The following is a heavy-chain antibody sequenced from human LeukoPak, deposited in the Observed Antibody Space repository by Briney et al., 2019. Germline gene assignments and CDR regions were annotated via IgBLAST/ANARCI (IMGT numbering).Heavy chain of an antibody. CDR3: ARGLLGGVAFDI. Sequence: GAPVKVSCKASGYTFTSYYMHWVRQAPGQGLEWMGIINPSGGSTRYAQKFQGRVTMTRDTSTSTVYMELSSLRSEDTAVYYCARGLLGGVAFDIWGQGTMVTVSS. CDR1: GYTFTSYY. J-gene: IGHJ3*02. CDR2: INPSGGST. V-gene: IGHV1-46*03. D-gene: IGHD2-15*01.